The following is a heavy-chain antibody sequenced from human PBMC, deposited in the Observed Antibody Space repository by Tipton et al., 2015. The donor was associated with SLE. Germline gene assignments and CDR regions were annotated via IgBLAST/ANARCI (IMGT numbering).Heavy chain of an antibody. V-gene: IGHV4-34*01. J-gene: IGHJ6*03. CDR2: INHSGST. CDR3: ARGEDYYYMDV. CDR1: GGSFSGYY. Sequence: LRLSCAVYGGSFSGYYWSWIRQPPGKGLEWIGEINHSGSTNYNPSLKSRVTISVDTSKNQFSLKLSSVTAADTAVYYRARGEDYYYMDVWGKGTTVTVSS.